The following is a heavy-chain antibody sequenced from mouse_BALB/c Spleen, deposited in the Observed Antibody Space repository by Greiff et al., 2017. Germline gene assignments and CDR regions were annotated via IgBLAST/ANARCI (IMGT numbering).Heavy chain of an antibody. CDR2: ISDGGSYT. Sequence: EVKVEESGGGLVKPGGSLKLSCAASGFTFSDYYMYWVRQTPEKRLEWVATISDGGSYTYYPDSVKGRFTISRDNAKNNLYLQMSSLKSEDTAMYYCARWEDYWGQGTSVTVSS. V-gene: IGHV5-4*02. CDR1: GFTFSDYY. J-gene: IGHJ4*01. D-gene: IGHD4-1*01. CDR3: ARWEDY.